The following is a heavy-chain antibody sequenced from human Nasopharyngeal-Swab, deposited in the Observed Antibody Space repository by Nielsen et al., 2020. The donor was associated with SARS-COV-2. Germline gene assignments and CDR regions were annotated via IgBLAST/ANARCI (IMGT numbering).Heavy chain of an antibody. Sequence: GGSLRLSCAASGFTFSSYSMNWVRQAPGKGLEWVSYISSSSSTTYYADSVKGRFTISRDNSKNTLYLQMNSLRAEDTAVYYCAKDRPFSVVRGVAFDYWGQGTLVTVSS. CDR2: ISSSSSTT. CDR3: AKDRPFSVVRGVAFDY. J-gene: IGHJ4*02. V-gene: IGHV3-48*01. D-gene: IGHD3-10*01. CDR1: GFTFSSYS.